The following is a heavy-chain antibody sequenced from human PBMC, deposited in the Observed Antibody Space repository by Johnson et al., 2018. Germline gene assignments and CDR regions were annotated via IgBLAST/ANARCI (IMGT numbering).Heavy chain of an antibody. V-gene: IGHV3-7*01. CDR3: AGETGERTYDI. D-gene: IGHD7-27*01. J-gene: IGHJ3*02. CDR2: LKEDGSYK. Sequence: EVQLVESGGGLVKPGGSLRLSCAASGFIFSSYWMTWVRQAPGKGLEWVANLKEDGSYKYYVDSVRGRFTISRDNAKNSLYLQMNSLRGEDTAVYYCAGETGERTYDIWGQGTTVTVSS. CDR1: GFIFSSYW.